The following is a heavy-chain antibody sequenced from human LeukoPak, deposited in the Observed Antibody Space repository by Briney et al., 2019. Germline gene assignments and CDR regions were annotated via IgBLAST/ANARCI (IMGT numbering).Heavy chain of an antibody. CDR3: ARFRSGSSCLDS. D-gene: IGHD2-15*01. V-gene: IGHV3-48*02. J-gene: IGHJ4*02. CDR2: ISGSSTTI. CDR1: GFTFSSYS. Sequence: GGSLRLSCATSGFTFSSYSMNWVRQAPGKGLEWLSYISGSSTTIHYADSVKGRFSIYRDNAKNSVCLQMNSLRDEDTAVYFCARFRSGSSCLDSWGQGTLVTVSS.